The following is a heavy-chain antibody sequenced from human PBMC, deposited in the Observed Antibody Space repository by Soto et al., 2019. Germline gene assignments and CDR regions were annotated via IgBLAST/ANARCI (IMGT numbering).Heavy chain of an antibody. CDR3: ARGGYGDSHAEYFQH. V-gene: IGHV3-30-3*01. CDR1: GFTFSNYG. J-gene: IGHJ1*01. D-gene: IGHD4-17*01. CDR2: ISYDGSSK. Sequence: QVQLVESGGGVVQPGRSLRLSCAASGFTFSNYGMHWVRQAPGKGLEWGAVISYDGSSKDYADSVKGRFTISRDNSKNTLYLQMNSLRAEDTAVYYCARGGYGDSHAEYFQHWGQGILVTVSS.